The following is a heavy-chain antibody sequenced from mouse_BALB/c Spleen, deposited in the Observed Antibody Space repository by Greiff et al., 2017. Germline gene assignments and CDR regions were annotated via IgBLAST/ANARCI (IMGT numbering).Heavy chain of an antibody. CDR2: IDPETGGT. D-gene: IGHD2-1*01. CDR3: TRDGNYFAY. CDR1: GYTFTDYE. V-gene: IGHV1-15*01. Sequence: LQESGAELVRPGASVTLSCKASGYTFTDYEMHWVKQTPVHGLEWIGAIDPETGGTAYNQKFKGKATLTADKSSSTAYMELRSLTSEDSAVYYCTRDGNYFAYWGQGTLVTVSA. J-gene: IGHJ3*01.